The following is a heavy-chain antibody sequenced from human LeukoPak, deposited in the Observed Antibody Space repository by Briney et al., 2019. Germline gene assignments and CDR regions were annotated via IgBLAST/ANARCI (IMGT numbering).Heavy chain of an antibody. CDR2: ISWNSNTI. V-gene: IGHV3-9*01. Sequence: PGGSLRLSCAASGFTFDDYAMHWVRQAPGKGLEWVSGISWNSNTIGYADSVKGRFTISRDNAKNSLYLQMNSLRAEDTALYYCARSYGSSWYHYWGQGTLVTVSS. CDR1: GFTFDDYA. CDR3: ARSYGSSWYHY. J-gene: IGHJ4*02. D-gene: IGHD6-13*01.